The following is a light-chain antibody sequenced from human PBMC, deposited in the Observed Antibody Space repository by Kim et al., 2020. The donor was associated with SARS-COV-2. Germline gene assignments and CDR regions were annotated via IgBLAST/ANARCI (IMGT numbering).Light chain of an antibody. CDR3: QAADSSGTLGV. Sequence: SYELTQPPSVSVSPGQMARITCSGDALPKQYAYWYQQKPGQAPVLVIFKDSERPSGIPERFSGSSSGTTVTLTISGVQEEDEADYYCQAADSSGTLGVFGGGTKLTVL. CDR1: ALPKQY. CDR2: KDS. J-gene: IGLJ2*01. V-gene: IGLV3-25*03.